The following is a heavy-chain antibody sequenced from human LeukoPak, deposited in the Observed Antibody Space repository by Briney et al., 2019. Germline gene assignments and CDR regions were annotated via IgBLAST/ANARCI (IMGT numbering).Heavy chain of an antibody. Sequence: GASVKVSCKASGGTFSSYGISWVRQAPGHGLEWMGGIIPLFGTANYAQKFLDRVTTTTDESTSTAYMELSSLRSEDTAVYYCARGEGRYQLLHSLDYWGQGTLVTVSS. D-gene: IGHD2-2*01. CDR1: GGTFSSYG. J-gene: IGHJ4*02. CDR2: IIPLFGTA. CDR3: ARGEGRYQLLHSLDY. V-gene: IGHV1-69*05.